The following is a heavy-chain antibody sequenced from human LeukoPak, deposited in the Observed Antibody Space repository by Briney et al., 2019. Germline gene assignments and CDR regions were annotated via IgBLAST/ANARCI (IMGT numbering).Heavy chain of an antibody. V-gene: IGHV3-30*04. J-gene: IGHJ3*02. CDR1: GFTFSSYA. Sequence: GGSLRLSCAASGFTFSSYAMHWVRQAPGKGLEWVAVISYDGSNKYYADSVKGRFTISRDNSKNTLYLHMNSLRAEDTAVYYCARANGAFDIWGQGTMVTVSS. D-gene: IGHD4/OR15-4a*01. CDR3: ARANGAFDI. CDR2: ISYDGSNK.